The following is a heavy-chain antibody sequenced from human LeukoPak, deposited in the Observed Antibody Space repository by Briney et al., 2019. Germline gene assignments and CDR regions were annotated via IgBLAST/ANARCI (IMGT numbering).Heavy chain of an antibody. CDR1: GGSISSYY. CDR2: IYTSGST. V-gene: IGHV4-4*07. Sequence: PSETLSLTCTVSGGSISSYYWSGIRQPAGKGLEWIGRIYTSGSTNYNPSLKSRVTMSVDTSKNQFSLKLSSVTAADTAVYYCARDLKASPGYYGMDVWGQGTTVTVSS. D-gene: IGHD3-10*01. CDR3: ARDLKASPGYYGMDV. J-gene: IGHJ6*02.